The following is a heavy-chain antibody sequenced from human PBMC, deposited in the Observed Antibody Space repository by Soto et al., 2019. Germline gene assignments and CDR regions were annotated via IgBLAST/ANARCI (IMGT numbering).Heavy chain of an antibody. CDR3: ARDGGQQQWLAGFDP. J-gene: IGHJ5*02. Sequence: QVQLQESGPGLVKPSGTLSLTCAVSSGSISSSNWWSWVRQPPGKGLEWIGEIYHSGSTNYNPSLKSRVTISVDKSKNQFSLKLSSVTAADTAVYYCARDGGQQQWLAGFDPWGQGTLVTVSS. CDR2: IYHSGST. CDR1: SGSISSSNW. D-gene: IGHD6-19*01. V-gene: IGHV4-4*02.